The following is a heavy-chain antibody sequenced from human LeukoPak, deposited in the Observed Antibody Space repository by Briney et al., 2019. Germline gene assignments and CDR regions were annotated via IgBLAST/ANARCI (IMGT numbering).Heavy chain of an antibody. CDR2: IKKDGSEK. CDR1: GFTFSSYS. D-gene: IGHD5-18*01. J-gene: IGHJ4*02. CDR3: ARDLSAIAGYTYGRGIDY. V-gene: IGHV3-7*01. Sequence: GGSLRLSCAASGFTFSSYSMNWVRQAPGKGLEWVANIKKDGSEKYYVDAVKGRFTISRDNAKTSLYLQMNSLRAEDTAVYYCARDLSAIAGYTYGRGIDYWGQGTLVTVSS.